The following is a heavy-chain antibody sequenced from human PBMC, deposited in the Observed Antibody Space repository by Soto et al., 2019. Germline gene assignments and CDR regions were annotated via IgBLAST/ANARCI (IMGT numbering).Heavy chain of an antibody. CDR1: GGSISSGDYY. D-gene: IGHD3-22*01. J-gene: IGHJ6*02. CDR3: ARDFSSSGYYYASCGMDV. Sequence: SETLSLTGTVSGGSISSGDYYWSWIRRPPGKGLEWIGYIYYSGSTYYNPSLKSRVTISVDTSKNQFSLKLSSVTAADTAVYYCARDFSSSGYYYASCGMDVWGQGTTVTVSS. V-gene: IGHV4-30-4*01. CDR2: IYYSGST.